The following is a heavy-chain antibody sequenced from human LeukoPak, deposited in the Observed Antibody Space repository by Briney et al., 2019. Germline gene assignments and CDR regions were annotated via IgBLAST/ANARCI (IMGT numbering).Heavy chain of an antibody. V-gene: IGHV3-48*03. CDR1: GFTFSSYE. J-gene: IGHJ6*02. CDR2: SSSSGSTI. Sequence: GRSLRLSCAASGFTFSSYEMNWVRQAPGKGLEWVSYSSSSGSTIYYADSVKGRFTISRDNAKNSLYLQMNSLRAEDTAVYYCARARPYYYYGMDVWGQGTTVTVSS. CDR3: ARARPYYYYGMDV.